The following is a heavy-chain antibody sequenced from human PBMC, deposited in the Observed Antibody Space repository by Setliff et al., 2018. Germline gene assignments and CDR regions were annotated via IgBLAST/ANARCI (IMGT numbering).Heavy chain of an antibody. D-gene: IGHD3-3*01. CDR3: ARTDDYYNFYAY. J-gene: IGHJ4*02. V-gene: IGHV4-39*07. Sequence: KTSETLSLTCTVSGASISSSSYYWDWIRQPPGRGLELIGSIFYGGSTYYNPSLKSRVTISIDASKNQFSLKLDSVTAADTAVYYCARTDDYYNFYAYWGQGTLVTVSS. CDR1: GASISSSSYY. CDR2: IFYGGST.